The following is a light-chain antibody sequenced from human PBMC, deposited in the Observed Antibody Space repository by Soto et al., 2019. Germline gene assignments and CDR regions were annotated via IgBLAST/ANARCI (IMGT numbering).Light chain of an antibody. Sequence: EIVLTQSPGTLSLSPGERATLFCRASQSVSSSYLAWYQQRLGQAPRLLIYGASNRAPGIPDRFSGSGSGTDFTLTITRLEPEDFAMYFCQKYGSSLIFGPGTKVDIK. CDR2: GAS. CDR3: QKYGSSLI. V-gene: IGKV3-20*01. CDR1: QSVSSSY. J-gene: IGKJ3*01.